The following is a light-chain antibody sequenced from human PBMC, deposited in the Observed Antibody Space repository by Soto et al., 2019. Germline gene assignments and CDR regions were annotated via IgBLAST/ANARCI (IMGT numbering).Light chain of an antibody. CDR1: TSDVGAYNY. V-gene: IGLV2-14*01. CDR3: SSYTSSSTPWV. CDR2: EVD. Sequence: QSALTQPASVSGSPGQSVSISCTGSTSDVGAYNYVAWYQHKPGKAPRLLIYEVDHRPSGISPRFSGSKSGNTASLTISGLQTDDEADYYCSSYTSSSTPWVFGGGTKLTVL. J-gene: IGLJ3*02.